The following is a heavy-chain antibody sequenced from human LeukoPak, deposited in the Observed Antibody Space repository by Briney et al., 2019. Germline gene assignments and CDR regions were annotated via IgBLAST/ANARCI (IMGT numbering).Heavy chain of an antibody. J-gene: IGHJ4*02. D-gene: IGHD5-18*01. CDR3: ARVSGGTWIQDGLDY. CDR2: ISYDGSNK. V-gene: IGHV3-30*04. CDR1: GFTFSSYA. Sequence: GGSLRLSCAASGFTFSSYAMHWVRQAPGKGLDWVALISYDGSNKYYADSVKGRFTISRDNAKNSLYLQMNSLRAEDTAVYYCARVSGGTWIQDGLDYWGQGTLVTVSS.